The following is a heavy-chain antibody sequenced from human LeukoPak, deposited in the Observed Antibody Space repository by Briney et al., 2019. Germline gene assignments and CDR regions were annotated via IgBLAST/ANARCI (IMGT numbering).Heavy chain of an antibody. CDR2: IRYDGSNK. CDR3: ARGATAMVGP. CDR1: GFTFSSYG. D-gene: IGHD5-18*01. V-gene: IGHV3-30*02. J-gene: IGHJ5*02. Sequence: GGSLRLSCAASGFTFSSYGMHWVRQAPGKGLEWVAFIRYDGSNKYYADSVKGRFTISRDNSKNTLYLQMGSLRAEDMAVYYCARGATAMVGPWGQGTLVTVSS.